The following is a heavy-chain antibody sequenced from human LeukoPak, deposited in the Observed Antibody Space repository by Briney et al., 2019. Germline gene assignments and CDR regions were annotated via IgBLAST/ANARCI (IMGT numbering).Heavy chain of an antibody. D-gene: IGHD6-13*01. CDR1: GGSINSYY. CDR2: IYTSGST. CDR3: ARIPPLEPHSRASSSRWYFWFEP. V-gene: IGHV4-4*07. Sequence: PSETLSLTCTVSGGSINSYYWSWIRQPAGKGLEWIGRIYTSGSTNYNPSLKSRVTMSVDTSKNQFSLKLSSVTAADMAVYYCARIPPLEPHSRASSSRWYFWFEPWGQGTLATVSS. J-gene: IGHJ5*02.